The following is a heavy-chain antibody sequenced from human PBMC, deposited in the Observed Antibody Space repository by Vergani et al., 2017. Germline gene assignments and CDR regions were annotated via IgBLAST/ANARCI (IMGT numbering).Heavy chain of an antibody. V-gene: IGHV1-69*01. CDR2: IIPIFGTA. D-gene: IGHD1-26*01. J-gene: IGHJ4*02. CDR3: ARPGDSGSYARRGYYFDY. Sequence: QEQLVQSGSELKKPGSSVKVSCKASGGTFSSYAISWVRQAPGQGLEWMGGIIPIFGTANYAQKFQGRVTITADESTSTAYMELSSLRSEDTAVYYCARPGDSGSYARRGYYFDYWGQGTLVTVSS. CDR1: GGTFSSYA.